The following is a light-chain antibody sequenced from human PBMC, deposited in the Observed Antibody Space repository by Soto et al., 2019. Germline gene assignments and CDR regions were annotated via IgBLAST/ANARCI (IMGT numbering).Light chain of an antibody. CDR2: AAS. CDR3: QESYSTPYT. V-gene: IGKV1-39*01. Sequence: DIQMTQSPSSLSASLGDRVTITCRASQSISTYLNWYQQKPGKAPKLLIHAASSLQSGVPSRFSGSGSGTDFTLTISSLQPEDFATYFCQESYSTPYTFGLGTKVDIK. CDR1: QSISTY. J-gene: IGKJ2*01.